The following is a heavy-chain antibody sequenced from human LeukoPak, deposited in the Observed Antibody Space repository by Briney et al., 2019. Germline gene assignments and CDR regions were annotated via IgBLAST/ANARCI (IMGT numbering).Heavy chain of an antibody. CDR1: GFTVSSNY. J-gene: IGHJ5*02. CDR3: ARVRYPLRVVVTPDWFDP. CDR2: IYSGGST. V-gene: IGHV3-53*01. D-gene: IGHD2-21*02. Sequence: GGSLRLSCAASGFTVSSNYMSWVRQAPGKGLEWVSVIYSGGSTYYADSVKGRFTISRDNSKNTLYLQMNSLRAEDTAVYYCARVRYPLRVVVTPDWFDPWGQGTLVTVSS.